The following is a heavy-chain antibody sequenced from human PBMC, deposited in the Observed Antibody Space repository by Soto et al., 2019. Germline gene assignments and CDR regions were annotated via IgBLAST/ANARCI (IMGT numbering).Heavy chain of an antibody. CDR2: IYWDEDK. Sequence: KESGPTLVKPTQTLTLTCTFSGFSLSTSGVGVGWIRQPPGKALEWLGFIYWDEDKRYSPSLKSRLTITKDSSKSQVVLTMTNMDPVDTATYYCAHVFNSLAHFDSWGQGTLVTVSA. V-gene: IGHV2-5*02. J-gene: IGHJ4*02. CDR1: GFSLSTSGVG. D-gene: IGHD2-21*01. CDR3: AHVFNSLAHFDS.